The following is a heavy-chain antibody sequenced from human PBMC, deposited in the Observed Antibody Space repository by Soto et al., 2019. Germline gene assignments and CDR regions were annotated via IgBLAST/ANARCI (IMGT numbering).Heavy chain of an antibody. CDR1: GFTFSSYA. V-gene: IGHV3-23*01. D-gene: IGHD6-6*01. J-gene: IGHJ4*02. CDR3: AKGGQYSSSSFYH. CDR2: LSGSGGST. Sequence: GSLRLSCAASGFTFSSYAMSWVRQAPGKGLEWVSILSGSGGSTYYADSVKGRFTISRDNSRNTLYLQMNNLRAEDTAVYYCAKGGQYSSSSFYHWGQGTLVTVSS.